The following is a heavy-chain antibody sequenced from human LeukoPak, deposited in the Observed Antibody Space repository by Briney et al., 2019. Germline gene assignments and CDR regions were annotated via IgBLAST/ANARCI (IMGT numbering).Heavy chain of an antibody. J-gene: IGHJ5*02. CDR3: ARDLRLYDNWFDP. CDR2: ISTYNGNT. D-gene: IGHD2/OR15-2a*01. V-gene: IGHV1-18*01. Sequence: ASVKVSCKASGYTFTSYGISWVRQASGQGPEWMGWISTYNGNTNYAQKLQGRVTMTTDTSTSTAYMELRSLRSDETAVYYCARDLRLYDNWFDPWGQGTLVTVSS. CDR1: GYTFTSYG.